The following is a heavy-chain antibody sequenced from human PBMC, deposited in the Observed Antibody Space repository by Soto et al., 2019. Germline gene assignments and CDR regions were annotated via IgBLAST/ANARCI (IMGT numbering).Heavy chain of an antibody. Sequence: GGSLRLSCAASGFTFSSYGMSWVRQAPGKGLEWVSAISGSGGSTYYADSVKGRFTISRDNSKNTLYLQMNSLRAEDTAVYYCAKSYSSGWRLDNYYYYYYMDVWGKGTTVTVSS. CDR1: GFTFSSYG. J-gene: IGHJ6*03. V-gene: IGHV3-23*01. D-gene: IGHD6-19*01. CDR2: ISGSGGST. CDR3: AKSYSSGWRLDNYYYYYYMDV.